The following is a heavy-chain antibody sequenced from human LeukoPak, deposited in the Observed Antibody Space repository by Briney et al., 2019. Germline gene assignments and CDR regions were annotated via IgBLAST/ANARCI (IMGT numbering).Heavy chain of an antibody. Sequence: SQTLSLTCTVSGGSINSGDYYWTWIRQPPGKGLEWIGYVYYSGSTNYNPSLKSRVTISVDTSKNQFSLKLSSVTAADTAVYYCARTGYYDSSGYRFDYWGQGTLVTVSS. CDR1: GGSINSGDYY. CDR2: VYYSGST. J-gene: IGHJ4*02. D-gene: IGHD3-22*01. CDR3: ARTGYYDSSGYRFDY. V-gene: IGHV4-30-4*01.